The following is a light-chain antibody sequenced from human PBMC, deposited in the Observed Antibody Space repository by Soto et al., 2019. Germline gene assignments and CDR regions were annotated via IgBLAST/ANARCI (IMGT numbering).Light chain of an antibody. V-gene: IGLV3-21*04. CDR3: QVWDSSSVV. CDR1: NIGSKS. J-gene: IGLJ2*01. Sequence: SYELTQPPSVSLAPGKTARITCGGYNIGSKSVHWYQQKPGQAPVLVISYDRDRPSGIPERFSGSNSGNTATLTISRVEAADEADYYCQVWDSSSVVFGGGTKLTVL. CDR2: YDR.